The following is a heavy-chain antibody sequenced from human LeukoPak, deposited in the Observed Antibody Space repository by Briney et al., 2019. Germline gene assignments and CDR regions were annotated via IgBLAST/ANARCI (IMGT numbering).Heavy chain of an antibody. CDR2: IRSGGTTI. V-gene: IGHV3-48*03. D-gene: IGHD1-26*01. CDR1: GFTFSSYE. Sequence: PGGSLRPSCAASGFTFSSYEMNWVRQAPGKGLQWISYIRSGGTTIYYADSVKGRFTISRDDAENSLYLQMNSLRAEDTAVYYCARDKGSDGIDFWGQGTLSPSPQ. J-gene: IGHJ4*02. CDR3: ARDKGSDGIDF.